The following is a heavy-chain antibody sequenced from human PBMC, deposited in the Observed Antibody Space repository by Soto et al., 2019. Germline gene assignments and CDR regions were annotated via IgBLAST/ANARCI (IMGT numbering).Heavy chain of an antibody. D-gene: IGHD3-9*01. CDR1: SGSITSSTYY. V-gene: IGHV4-39*01. Sequence: SETLSPTCTIYSGSITSSTYYCGWIRQPPPNGLEWLGIIYYSVSTYYNPSLKSRVTISVDTSKNLFSLKLSSVTAADTAVYYCARQDDDILTGYLPYYYYGMDVWGQGTTVS. CDR2: IYYSVST. CDR3: ARQDDDILTGYLPYYYYGMDV. J-gene: IGHJ6*02.